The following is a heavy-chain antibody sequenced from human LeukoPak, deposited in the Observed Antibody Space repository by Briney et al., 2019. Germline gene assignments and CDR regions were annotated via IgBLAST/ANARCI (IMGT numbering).Heavy chain of an antibody. CDR2: INPNSGGT. D-gene: IGHD3-22*01. V-gene: IGHV1-2*02. CDR3: AIHYDSSGYYSDAFDI. CDR1: GYTFTGYY. J-gene: IGHJ3*02. Sequence: ASVKVPCKASGYTFTGYYMHWVRQAPGQGLEWMGWINPNSGGTNYAQKFQGRVTMTRDTSISTAYMELSRLRSDDTAVYYCAIHYDSSGYYSDAFDIWGQGTMVTVSS.